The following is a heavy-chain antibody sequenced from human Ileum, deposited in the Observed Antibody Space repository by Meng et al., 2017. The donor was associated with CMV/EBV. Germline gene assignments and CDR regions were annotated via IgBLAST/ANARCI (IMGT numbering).Heavy chain of an antibody. CDR1: GGSITTGYYY. CDR3: ARTCNGGDCSPAGVDV. CDR2: MYHSGTT. D-gene: IGHD2-21*02. J-gene: IGHJ6*02. V-gene: IGHV4-39*06. Sequence: SETLSLTCTVSGGSITTGYYYWGWIRQPPGKGLEWIGYMYHSGTTYLNPSLESRLTISIDTSKHEFHLWVTSVTAADTAVYYCARTCNGGDCSPAGVDVWGQGTTVTVSS.